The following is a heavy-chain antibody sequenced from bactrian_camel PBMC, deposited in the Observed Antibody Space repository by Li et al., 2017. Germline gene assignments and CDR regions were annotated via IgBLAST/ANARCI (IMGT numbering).Heavy chain of an antibody. CDR1: GDTIGRYC. CDR3: AADQPCRVPPYGGGSWFVTGSKY. J-gene: IGHJ4*01. D-gene: IGHD6*01. CDR2: IESDGSI. V-gene: IGHV3S55*01. Sequence: VQLVESGGGSVQVGGSLRLSCVASGDTIGRYCMGWFRQIPDKEREGVAGIESDGSISYADSVKGRFTISRDNAKNTLYLQMNSLNPDDTAMYICAADQPCRVPPYGGGSWFVTGSKYWGQGTQVTVS.